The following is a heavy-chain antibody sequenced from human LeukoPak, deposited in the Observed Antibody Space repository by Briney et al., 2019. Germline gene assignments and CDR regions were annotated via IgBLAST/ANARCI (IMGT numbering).Heavy chain of an antibody. J-gene: IGHJ4*02. CDR3: ARPYSSGWTTGY. CDR2: INPNSGGT. CDR1: GYTFTGYY. D-gene: IGHD6-19*01. V-gene: IGHV1-2*02. Sequence: GASVKVSCKASGYTFTGYYMHWVRQAPGQGLEWMGWINPNSGGTNFAQKFQGRVTMTRDTSISAAYMELSRLRSDDTAVYCCARPYSSGWTTGYWGQGTLVTVSS.